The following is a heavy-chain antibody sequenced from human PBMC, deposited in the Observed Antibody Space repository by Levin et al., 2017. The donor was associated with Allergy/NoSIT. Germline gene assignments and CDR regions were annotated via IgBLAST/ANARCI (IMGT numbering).Heavy chain of an antibody. J-gene: IGHJ3*02. CDR1: GGSVSSGSYY. CDR2: IYYSGST. CDR3: ARAVGEIDAFDI. V-gene: IGHV4-61*01. Sequence: SETLSLTCTVSGGSVSSGSYYWSWIRQPPGKGLEWIGYIYYSGSTNYNPSLKSRVTISVDTSKNQFSLKLSSVTAADTAVYYCARAVGEIDAFDIWGQGTMVTVSS. D-gene: IGHD3-10*01.